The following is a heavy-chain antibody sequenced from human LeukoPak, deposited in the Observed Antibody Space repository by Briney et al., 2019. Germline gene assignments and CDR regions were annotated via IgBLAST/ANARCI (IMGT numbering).Heavy chain of an antibody. D-gene: IGHD3-10*01. Sequence: PGGSLRLSCAASGFTFSSYAMHWVRQAPGKGLEWVAVISYDGSNKYYADSVKGRFTISRDNSKNTLYLQMNSLRAEDTAVYYCAKGAYGSGSPPNLRFDYWGQGTLVTVSS. CDR3: AKGAYGSGSPPNLRFDY. CDR1: GFTFSSYA. CDR2: ISYDGSNK. J-gene: IGHJ4*02. V-gene: IGHV3-30-3*01.